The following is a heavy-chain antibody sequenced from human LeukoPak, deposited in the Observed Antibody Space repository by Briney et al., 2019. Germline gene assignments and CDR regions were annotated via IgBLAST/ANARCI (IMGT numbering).Heavy chain of an antibody. Sequence: GGSLRLSCAASGFTFSSYEMNWVRQAPGKGLEWVSYISSSGSTIYYADSVKGRFTISRDNAKNSLYLQMNSLRAEDTAVYYCAKYHYYGSGSFDAFDIWGQGTMVTVSS. D-gene: IGHD3-10*01. CDR1: GFTFSSYE. CDR3: AKYHYYGSGSFDAFDI. CDR2: ISSSGSTI. V-gene: IGHV3-48*03. J-gene: IGHJ3*02.